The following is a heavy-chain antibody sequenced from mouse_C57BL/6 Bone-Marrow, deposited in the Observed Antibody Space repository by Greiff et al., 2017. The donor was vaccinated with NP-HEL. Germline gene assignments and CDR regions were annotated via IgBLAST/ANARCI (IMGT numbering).Heavy chain of an antibody. J-gene: IGHJ2*01. V-gene: IGHV1-69*01. CDR1: GYTFTSYG. CDR2: IDPSDSYT. D-gene: IGHD1-1*01. CDR3: ARIGYGSGLCYFDY. Sequence: VQLQQSGAELVMPGASVKLSCKASGYTFTSYGMHWVKQRPGQGLEWIGEIDPSDSYTYYNQKFKGKSTLTVDNSSSTAYMQLSSLTSENSAVYDGARIGYGSGLCYFDYWDRGTALTVTA.